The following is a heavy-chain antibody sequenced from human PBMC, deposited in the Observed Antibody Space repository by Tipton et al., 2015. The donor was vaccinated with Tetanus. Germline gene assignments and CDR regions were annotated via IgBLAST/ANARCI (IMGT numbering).Heavy chain of an antibody. V-gene: IGHV1-69*06. Sequence: QSGPEVKKPGSSVTISCQVSRNTYSSYSINWVRQAPGQGLEWMGAIFPVLGTTNYAQRFQGRITISADTSTHTAYMELHSLKSDDTAVYYCARGVGASFDYWGQGALVTVSS. J-gene: IGHJ4*02. CDR2: IFPVLGTT. CDR3: ARGVGASFDY. D-gene: IGHD1-26*01. CDR1: RNTYSSYS.